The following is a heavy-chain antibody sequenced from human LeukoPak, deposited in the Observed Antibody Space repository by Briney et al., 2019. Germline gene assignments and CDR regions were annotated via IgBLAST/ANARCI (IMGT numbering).Heavy chain of an antibody. CDR3: ATGKQCGH. V-gene: IGHV3-7*03. Sequence: GGSLRLSCVVSGFTFSSYWMSWVRQAPGKGLEWVANIKQDGSEKYYVDSVKGRFTISRDNAKNSLYLQMNSLRAEDTAVYYCATGKQCGHWGQGTLVTVSS. CDR1: GFTFSSYW. J-gene: IGHJ4*02. D-gene: IGHD4-11*01. CDR2: IKQDGSEK.